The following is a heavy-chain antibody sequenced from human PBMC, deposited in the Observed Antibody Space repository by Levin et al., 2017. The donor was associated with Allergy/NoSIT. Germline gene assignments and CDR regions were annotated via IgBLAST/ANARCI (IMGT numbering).Heavy chain of an antibody. CDR2: IGSSSSYL. CDR3: ARSPSDVPAAGDVFDI. J-gene: IGHJ3*02. D-gene: IGHD2-2*01. V-gene: IGHV3-21*01. Sequence: SCAASGFTFSTHRMNWVRQAPGKGLEWVSSIGSSSSYLYYADSLRGRFTISRDNAKNSLYLQMNSLRTEDTAVYYCARSPSDVPAAGDVFDIWGQGTVVTVSS. CDR1: GFTFSTHR.